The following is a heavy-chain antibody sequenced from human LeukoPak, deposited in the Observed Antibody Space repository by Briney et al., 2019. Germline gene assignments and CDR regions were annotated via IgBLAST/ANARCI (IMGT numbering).Heavy chain of an antibody. CDR3: AGDLRGYSYGKPDY. V-gene: IGHV1-69*04. CDR1: GGTFSSYA. J-gene: IGHJ4*02. CDR2: IIPILGIA. D-gene: IGHD5-18*01. Sequence: SVKVSCKASGGTFSSYAISWVRQAPGQGLEWMGRIIPILGIANYAQKFQGRVTITADKSTSTAYMELSSLRSEDTAVYYCAGDLRGYSYGKPDYWGQGTLVTVSS.